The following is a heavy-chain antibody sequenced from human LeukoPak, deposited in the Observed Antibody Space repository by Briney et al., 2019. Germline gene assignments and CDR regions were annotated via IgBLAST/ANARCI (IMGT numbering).Heavy chain of an antibody. CDR3: AREGDLAAAGKYYYYYMDV. D-gene: IGHD6-13*01. Sequence: SETLSLTCTVSGGSISSGSYYWSWIRQPAGKGLEWIGRIYTSGSTNYNPSLKSRVTISVDTSKNQFSLKLSSVTAADTAVYYCAREGDLAAAGKYYYYYMDVWGKGTTVTISS. J-gene: IGHJ6*03. CDR1: GGSISSGSYY. CDR2: IYTSGST. V-gene: IGHV4-61*02.